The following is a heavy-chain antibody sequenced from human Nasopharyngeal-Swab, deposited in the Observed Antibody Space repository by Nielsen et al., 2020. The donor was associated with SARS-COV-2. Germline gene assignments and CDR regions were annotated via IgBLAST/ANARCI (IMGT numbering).Heavy chain of an antibody. CDR3: ARGPTAYYYYGMDV. V-gene: IGHV3-21*04. Sequence: ESLKISCAASGFTFSSYSMNWVRQAPGKGLEWVSSVSSTSTYIYYADSVKGRFTISRDNSKNTLYLQMNSLRAEDTAVYYCARGPTAYYYYGMDVWGQGTTVTVSS. J-gene: IGHJ6*02. CDR2: VSSTSTYI. CDR1: GFTFSSYS.